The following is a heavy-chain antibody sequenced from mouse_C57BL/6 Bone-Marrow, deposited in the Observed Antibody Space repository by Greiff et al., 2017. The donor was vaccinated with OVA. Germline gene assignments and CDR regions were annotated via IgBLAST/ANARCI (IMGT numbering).Heavy chain of an antibody. CDR2: IDPSDSYT. J-gene: IGHJ3*01. V-gene: IGHV1-50*01. CDR1: GYTFTSYW. Sequence: QVQLQQPGAELVKPGASVKLSCKASGYTFTSYWMQWVKQRPGQGLEWIGEIDPSDSYTNYNQKLKGKATLTVDTSSSTAYMQLSSLTSEDSAVYYCAREDYYGSSYRAWFAYWGQGTLVTVSA. CDR3: AREDYYGSSYRAWFAY. D-gene: IGHD1-1*01.